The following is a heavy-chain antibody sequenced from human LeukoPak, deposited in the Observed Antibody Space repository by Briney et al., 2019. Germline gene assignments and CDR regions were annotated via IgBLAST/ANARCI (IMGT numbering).Heavy chain of an antibody. CDR2: ISSNSSYI. J-gene: IGHJ4*02. D-gene: IGHD6-19*01. V-gene: IGHV3-21*01. Sequence: AGGSLRLSCAASGFTFSSYSMNWVRQAPRKGLDSVSSISSNSSYIYYADSVKGRFTISRDNAKNSLYLQMNSLRAEDTAVYYCARDAYVIAVAGPVDYWGQGTLVTVSS. CDR3: ARDAYVIAVAGPVDY. CDR1: GFTFSSYS.